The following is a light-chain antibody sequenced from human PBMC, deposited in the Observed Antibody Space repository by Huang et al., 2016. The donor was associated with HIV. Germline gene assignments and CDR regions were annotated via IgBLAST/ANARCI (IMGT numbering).Light chain of an antibody. Sequence: EIVLTQSPATLSLSPGERATLSCRASQRVSSYLAWYQQKPGQSPRRLIYDASNRATGIPARFSGSGSGTDFTLTISSLEPEDVAVYYCQQRSNWPPLTFGGGTKVELK. J-gene: IGKJ4*01. CDR1: QRVSSY. V-gene: IGKV3-11*01. CDR3: QQRSNWPPLT. CDR2: DAS.